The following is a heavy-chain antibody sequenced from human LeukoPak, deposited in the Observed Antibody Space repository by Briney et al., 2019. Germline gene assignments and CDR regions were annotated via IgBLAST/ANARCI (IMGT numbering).Heavy chain of an antibody. CDR1: VGTFSSYA. D-gene: IGHD3-10*01. CDR3: ARKIRFGEFSDAFDI. Sequence: ASVNVSCKASVGTFSSYAISWVRQAPGQGLEWMGGIIPIFGTANYAQKFQGRVTITADESTSTAYMELSSLRSEDTAVYYCARKIRFGEFSDAFDIWGQGTMVTVSS. CDR2: IIPIFGTA. V-gene: IGHV1-69*13. J-gene: IGHJ3*02.